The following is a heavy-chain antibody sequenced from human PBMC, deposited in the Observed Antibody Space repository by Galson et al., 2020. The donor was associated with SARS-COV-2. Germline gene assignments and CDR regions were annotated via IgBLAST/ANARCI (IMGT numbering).Heavy chain of an antibody. CDR2: ISYSGGT. CDR3: ARLHYGEYAPEAFGI. CDR1: GTSISGGSYS. V-gene: IGHV4-30-2*01. D-gene: IGHD4-17*01. J-gene: IGHJ3*02. Sequence: SETLSLTCAVSGTSISGGSYSWNWIRQPPGKGLEWIGYISYSGGTYYNPSLKSRVTISGDRSKNQFSLRLSSVTAADAAVYFCARLHYGEYAPEAFGIWGPGTRVTVAS.